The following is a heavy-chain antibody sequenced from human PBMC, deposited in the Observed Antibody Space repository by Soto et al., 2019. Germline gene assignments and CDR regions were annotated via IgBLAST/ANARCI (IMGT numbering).Heavy chain of an antibody. CDR3: ASLGIAAAAHDY. D-gene: IGHD6-13*01. CDR1: GGSISSSSYY. Sequence: QLQLQESGPGLVKPSETLSLTCTVSGGSISSSSYYWGWIRQPPGKWLEWIGSIYYSGSTYYNPSLKSRITISVDTSKNQFSLKLSSVTAADTAVYYCASLGIAAAAHDYWGQGTLVTVSS. J-gene: IGHJ4*02. CDR2: IYYSGST. V-gene: IGHV4-39*01.